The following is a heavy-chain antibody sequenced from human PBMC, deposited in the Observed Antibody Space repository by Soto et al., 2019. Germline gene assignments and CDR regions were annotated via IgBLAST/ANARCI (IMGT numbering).Heavy chain of an antibody. V-gene: IGHV1-18*04. CDR2: ISAYNGNT. Sequence: QGQLVQSGAEVKKPGASVKVSCKASGYTFTSYGISWVRQAPGQGLEWMGWISAYNGNTNYAQKLQGRVTMTTDTPTSAAYMELRSLRSDDTAVDYCARDRIAARRRRLYNWFDPWGQGTLVTVSS. J-gene: IGHJ5*02. CDR3: ARDRIAARRRRLYNWFDP. CDR1: GYTFTSYG. D-gene: IGHD6-6*01.